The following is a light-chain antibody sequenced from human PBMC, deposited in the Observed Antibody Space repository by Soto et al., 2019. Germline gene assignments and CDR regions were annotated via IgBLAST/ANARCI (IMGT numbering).Light chain of an antibody. CDR3: CSYAAKDVV. CDR1: SSDVGSYNL. J-gene: IGLJ2*01. V-gene: IGLV2-23*01. Sequence: QSVLTQPASVSGSPGQSITISCTGTSSDVGSYNLVSWYQQHPGKAPKLMIYEGSKRPSGVSNRFSGSKSGNTASLTISGLQAEDEADYYCCSYAAKDVVFGGGTKVTVL. CDR2: EGS.